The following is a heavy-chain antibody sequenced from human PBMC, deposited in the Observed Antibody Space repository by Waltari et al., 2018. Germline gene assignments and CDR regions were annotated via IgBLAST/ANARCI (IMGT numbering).Heavy chain of an antibody. CDR3: TRGGDDSSWYWGN. Sequence: EVQLVESGGGLVQPGGSLRLSCAASGFTFSNNWMTWVRKAPGKGLERVVNRNQDGSEKYSVASVTGRFTISRDNAKNSLYLQLNSLRADDTAVYYCTRGGDDSSWYWGNWGQGTLVTVSS. V-gene: IGHV3-7*04. J-gene: IGHJ4*02. D-gene: IGHD6-13*01. CDR2: RNQDGSEK. CDR1: GFTFSNNW.